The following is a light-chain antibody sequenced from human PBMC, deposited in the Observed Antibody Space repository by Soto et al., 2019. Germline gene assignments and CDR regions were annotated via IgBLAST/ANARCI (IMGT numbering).Light chain of an antibody. Sequence: IVLTQSPGTLSLSPGERATLSCRASQTGSNSYLAWYQHKSGQAPRLLIYGVYTRASGIPDRFSGSGSGTEFTLTITRLEPEDSAVYFSQHYGYSPCTFGHGTKVDIK. CDR1: QTGSNSY. CDR3: QHYGYSPCT. J-gene: IGKJ1*01. V-gene: IGKV3-20*01. CDR2: GVY.